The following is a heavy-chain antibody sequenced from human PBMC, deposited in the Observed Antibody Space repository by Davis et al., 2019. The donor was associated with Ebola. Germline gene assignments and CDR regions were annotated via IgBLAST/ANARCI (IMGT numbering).Heavy chain of an antibody. Sequence: PGGSLRLSCAASGFPFSSYAMSWVRQAPGKGLEWVSAISGSGGSTYYADSVKGRFTISRDNSKNTLYLQMNSLRAEDTAVYYCASGEVVVKPIDYWGQGTLVTVSS. V-gene: IGHV3-23*01. J-gene: IGHJ4*02. CDR3: ASGEVVVKPIDY. CDR1: GFPFSSYA. CDR2: ISGSGGST. D-gene: IGHD2-15*01.